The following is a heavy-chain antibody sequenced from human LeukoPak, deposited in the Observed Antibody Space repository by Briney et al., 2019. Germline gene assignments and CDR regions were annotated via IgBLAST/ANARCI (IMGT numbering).Heavy chain of an antibody. V-gene: IGHV6-1*01. CDR2: TYFRSKWFN. J-gene: IGHJ5*02. D-gene: IGHD5-24*01. Sequence: QTLSLTCAISGDSVSSNSAAWNWIRQSPSRGLEWLGRTYFRSKWFNDYAVSVKGRITINPDTSKNQFSLQLNSVTPEDTAVYYCARDFRDGYSPGFDPWGQGTLVTVSS. CDR3: ARDFRDGYSPGFDP. CDR1: GDSVSSNSAA.